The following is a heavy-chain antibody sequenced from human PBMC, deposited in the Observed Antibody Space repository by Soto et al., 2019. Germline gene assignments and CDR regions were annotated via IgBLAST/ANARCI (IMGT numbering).Heavy chain of an antibody. Sequence: QVQLVESGGGVVQPGRSLRLSCAASGFTFSSYGMHWVRQAPGKGLEWVAVIWYDGSNKYYADSVKGRFTISRDNSKNTLYLQMNSVRAEDTAVYYCARDAYYYDSSGYYSGYWGQGTLVTVSS. CDR3: ARDAYYYDSSGYYSGY. CDR1: GFTFSSYG. J-gene: IGHJ4*02. D-gene: IGHD3-22*01. CDR2: IWYDGSNK. V-gene: IGHV3-33*01.